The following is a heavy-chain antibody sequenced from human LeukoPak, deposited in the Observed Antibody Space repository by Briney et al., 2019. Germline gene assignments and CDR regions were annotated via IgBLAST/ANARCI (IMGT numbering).Heavy chain of an antibody. CDR3: AINDYGGKTLSRQLTFDY. CDR2: INTDGSVI. CDR1: GFTFSSYW. D-gene: IGHD4-23*01. Sequence: GGSLRLSCAASGFTFSSYWMHWVRHAHRKGLVWVSRINTDGSVIDYADSVKGRFTISRDNSKNALYLQMNSLRAEDTAVYYCAINDYGGKTLSRQLTFDYWGQGTLVTVSS. J-gene: IGHJ4*02. V-gene: IGHV3-74*01.